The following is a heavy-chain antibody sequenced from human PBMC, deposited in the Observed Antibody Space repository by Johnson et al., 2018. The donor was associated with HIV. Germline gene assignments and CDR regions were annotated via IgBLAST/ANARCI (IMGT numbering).Heavy chain of an antibody. D-gene: IGHD6-13*01. V-gene: IGHV3-48*01. J-gene: IGHJ3*02. Sequence: MQLVESGGGLVLPGGSLRLSCSASGFTFSSYSMNWVRQAPGKGLEWVSYISSSSGTIYYADSVKGRFTISRDNAKMSLYLQMNSLRAEDTAVYYCARERQSSSWYDAFDMWGQGTMVTVSS. CDR3: ARERQSSSWYDAFDM. CDR1: GFTFSSYS. CDR2: ISSSSGTI.